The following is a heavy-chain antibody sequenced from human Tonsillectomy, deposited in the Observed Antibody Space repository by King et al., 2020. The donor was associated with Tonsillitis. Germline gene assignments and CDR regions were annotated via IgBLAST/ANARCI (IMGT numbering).Heavy chain of an antibody. V-gene: IGHV4-59*01. CDR1: GGFISSYY. CDR2: IYYSGST. CDR3: ARERKSTFDY. Sequence: MQLQESGPGLVKPSETLSLTCTVSGGFISSYYWSWIRQPPGKGLEWIGYIYYSGSTNYNPSLKSRVTISVDTSKNQFSLKLSSVTAADTAVYYCARERKSTFDYWGQGTLVTVSS. J-gene: IGHJ4*02.